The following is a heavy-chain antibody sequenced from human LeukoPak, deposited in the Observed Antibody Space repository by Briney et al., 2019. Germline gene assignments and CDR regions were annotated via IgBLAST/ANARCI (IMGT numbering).Heavy chain of an antibody. CDR2: ISAGGGST. CDR1: GFTFSSYA. Sequence: GGSLRLSCAASGFTFSSYAMSWVRQAPGKGLEWVSVISAGGGSTYYADSVKGRFTISRDNSKNTLYLQMNSLRAEDTAVYYCAKAHYDILTGSDYWGQGTLVTVSS. CDR3: AKAHYDILTGSDY. J-gene: IGHJ4*02. D-gene: IGHD3-9*01. V-gene: IGHV3-23*01.